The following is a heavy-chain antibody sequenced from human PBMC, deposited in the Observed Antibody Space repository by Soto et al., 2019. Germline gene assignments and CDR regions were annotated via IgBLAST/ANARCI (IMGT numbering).Heavy chain of an antibody. V-gene: IGHV3-48*01. CDR1: GFTFSSYS. CDR3: TVAGTPDAFDI. CDR2: ISSSSSTI. J-gene: IGHJ3*02. Sequence: EVQLVESGGGLVQPGGSLRLSCAASGFTFSSYSMNWVRQAPGKELEWVSYISSSSSTIYYADSVKGRFTISRDNAKNSLYLQMNSLRAEDTAVYYCTVAGTPDAFDIWGQGTMVTVSS. D-gene: IGHD6-19*01.